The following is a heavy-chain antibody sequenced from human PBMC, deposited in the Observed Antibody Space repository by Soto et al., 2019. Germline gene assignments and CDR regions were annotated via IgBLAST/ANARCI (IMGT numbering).Heavy chain of an antibody. CDR3: AKDLGSGKPYYYYAMDV. J-gene: IGHJ6*02. Sequence: QVQLVESGGGVVQPGTSLRLSCAASGFIFSRYGMHWVRQAPGKGLEWVAVISYDGSNKYYAESVKGRFIISRDKSENTLYLQMNSLRAEDTAVYYCAKDLGSGKPYYYYAMDVWGRGTTVTVSS. CDR2: ISYDGSNK. CDR1: GFIFSRYG. D-gene: IGHD3-10*01. V-gene: IGHV3-30*18.